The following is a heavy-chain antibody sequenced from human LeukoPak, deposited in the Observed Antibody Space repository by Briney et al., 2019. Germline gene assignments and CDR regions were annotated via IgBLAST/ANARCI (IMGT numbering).Heavy chain of an antibody. J-gene: IGHJ6*03. V-gene: IGHV3-15*01. CDR1: GFTFSSYG. CDR3: TTVSSSWYVYCYYYYMDV. CDR2: IKSKTDGGTT. Sequence: PGGSLRLSCAASGFTFSSYGMHWVRQAPGKGLEWVGRIKSKTDGGTTDYAAPVKGRFTISRDDSKNTLYLQMNSLKTEDTAVYYCTTVSSSWYVYCYYYYMDVWGKGTTVTVSS. D-gene: IGHD6-13*01.